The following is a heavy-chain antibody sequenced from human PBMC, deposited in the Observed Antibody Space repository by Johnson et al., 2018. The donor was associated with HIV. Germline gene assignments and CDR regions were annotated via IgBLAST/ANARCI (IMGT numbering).Heavy chain of an antibody. Sequence: EKLVESGGGLVQPGGSLRLSCAASKFIFSSYAMSWVRQGPGKGLEWVSGISGSGSSTHYAESVKGRFTISRDNSKNTLYLQMNSLRVEDTAIYYCAKDQAGVPSAWSAFDIWGRGTMVTVSS. J-gene: IGHJ3*02. D-gene: IGHD6-19*01. CDR3: AKDQAGVPSAWSAFDI. CDR2: ISGSGSST. V-gene: IGHV3-23*04. CDR1: KFIFSSYA.